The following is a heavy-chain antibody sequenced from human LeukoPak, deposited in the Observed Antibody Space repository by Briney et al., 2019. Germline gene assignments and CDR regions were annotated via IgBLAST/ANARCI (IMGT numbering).Heavy chain of an antibody. CDR3: ARAYDYGDYEVFDY. Sequence: ASVKVSCKASGYTFTSYDINWVRQATGQGLEWMGWMNPNSGNTGYAQKFQGRVTMTRNTSISTAYMDLRSLRSDDTAVYYCARAYDYGDYEVFDYWGQGTLVTVSS. J-gene: IGHJ4*02. CDR1: GYTFTSYD. CDR2: MNPNSGNT. D-gene: IGHD4-17*01. V-gene: IGHV1-8*01.